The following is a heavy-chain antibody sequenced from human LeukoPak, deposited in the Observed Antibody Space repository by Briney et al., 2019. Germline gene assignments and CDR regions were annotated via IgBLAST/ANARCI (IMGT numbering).Heavy chain of an antibody. Sequence: PGGSLRLSCAASGFTFSSYAMSWVRQAPGKGLEWVSAISGSGGSTYYADSVKGRFTISRDNSKNTLYLQMNSLRAECTAVYYCARDRRIVGATSDYWGEGPLVTVSS. CDR1: GFTFSSYA. CDR3: ARDRRIVGATSDY. V-gene: IGHV3-23*01. CDR2: ISGSGGST. J-gene: IGHJ4*02. D-gene: IGHD1-26*01.